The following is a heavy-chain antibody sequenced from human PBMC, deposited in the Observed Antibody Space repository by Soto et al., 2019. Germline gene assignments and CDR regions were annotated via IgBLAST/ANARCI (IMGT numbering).Heavy chain of an antibody. CDR3: ARAGGGVGHTTLHHDAFDI. V-gene: IGHV4-34*01. J-gene: IGHJ3*02. Sequence: PSETLCLTCAVYGGSFSGYCWSWIRQPPGKGLEWIGEINHSGSTNYNPSLKSRVTISVDTSKNQFSLKLSSVTAADTAVYYCARAGGGVGHTTLHHDAFDIWGQGAMVTVSS. CDR2: INHSGST. D-gene: IGHD3-16*01. CDR1: GGSFSGYC.